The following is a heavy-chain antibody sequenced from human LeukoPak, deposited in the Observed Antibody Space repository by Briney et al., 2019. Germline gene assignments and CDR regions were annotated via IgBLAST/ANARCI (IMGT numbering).Heavy chain of an antibody. D-gene: IGHD1-1*01. CDR2: ISDYNGTT. CDR3: ARVFLATGTTLDY. J-gene: IGHJ4*02. Sequence: ASVKVSCKASGYTFTSYGISWVRQAPGQGLEWMGWISDYNGTTNYAQKLQVRDTMTTDTSTSTAYMELRSLRPDDTAVYYCARVFLATGTTLDYCGQGTLVTVSS. CDR1: GYTFTSYG. V-gene: IGHV1-18*01.